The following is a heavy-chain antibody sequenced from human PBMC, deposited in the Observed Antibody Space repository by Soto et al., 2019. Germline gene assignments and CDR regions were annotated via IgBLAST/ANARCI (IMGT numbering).Heavy chain of an antibody. CDR1: GFTFSSYA. D-gene: IGHD1-26*01. Sequence: HPGGSLRLSCAASGFTFSSYAMSWVRQAPGKGLEWVSAISGSGGSTYYADSVKGRFTISRDNSKNTLYLQMNSLRAEDTAVYYCAKVLLGVGATTRCYYYGMDVWGQGTTVTVSS. J-gene: IGHJ6*02. CDR2: ISGSGGST. V-gene: IGHV3-23*01. CDR3: AKVLLGVGATTRCYYYGMDV.